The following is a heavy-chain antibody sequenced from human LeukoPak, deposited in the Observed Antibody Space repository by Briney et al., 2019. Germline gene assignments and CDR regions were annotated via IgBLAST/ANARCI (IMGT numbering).Heavy chain of an antibody. CDR2: ITNDEGTT. D-gene: IGHD2-2*03. CDR1: GFTFGSYA. J-gene: IGHJ4*02. CDR3: GRVDDFTYGF. V-gene: IGHV3-64*01. Sequence: PGGSLRLSCAASGFTFGSYAMHWVRQAPGEWLEYVSAITNDEGTTFCANSVKGRSTISRDKSKNTLFLQMGSLRPEDMAVYYCGRVDDFTYGFWGQGTLVTVST.